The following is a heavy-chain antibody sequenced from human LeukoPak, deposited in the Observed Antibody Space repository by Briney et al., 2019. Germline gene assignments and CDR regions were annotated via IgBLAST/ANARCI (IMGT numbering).Heavy chain of an antibody. J-gene: IGHJ4*02. D-gene: IGHD6-13*01. Sequence: PSGTLSLTCAVSGDSISSKNWWNWVRQPPGKGLEWIGEIYHGGSTNYNPSLKSRVTISVDKSKNQFSLILSSVTAADTAVYYCARDREYSKSWSFDYWGQGTLVTVSS. CDR2: IYHGGST. V-gene: IGHV4-4*02. CDR1: GDSISSKNW. CDR3: ARDREYSKSWSFDY.